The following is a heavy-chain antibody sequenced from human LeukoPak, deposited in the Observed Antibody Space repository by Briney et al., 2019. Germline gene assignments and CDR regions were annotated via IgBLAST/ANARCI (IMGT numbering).Heavy chain of an antibody. Sequence: PSETLSLTCAVYGGSFSGYYWSWIRQPPGKGLEWIGEINHSGSTNYNPSLKSRVTISVDTSKNQFSLKLSSVTAADTAVYYCARQNGGSWNYYYHMDVWGKGTTVTVSS. CDR2: INHSGST. V-gene: IGHV4-34*01. D-gene: IGHD1-26*01. CDR3: ARQNGGSWNYYYHMDV. CDR1: GGSFSGYY. J-gene: IGHJ6*03.